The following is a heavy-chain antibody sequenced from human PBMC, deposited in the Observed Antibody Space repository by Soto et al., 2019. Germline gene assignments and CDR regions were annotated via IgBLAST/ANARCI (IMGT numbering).Heavy chain of an antibody. J-gene: IGHJ4*02. CDR1: GFIFSRHW. CDR2: IKHDGTET. CDR3: SRDSRWFINY. V-gene: IGHV3-7*05. D-gene: IGHD2-8*02. Sequence: VQLVESGGDLVRPGGSLRLSCAASGFIFSRHWMTWVRQAPGKGLEWVANIKHDGTETYLVDSVRGRLTISRENAKNSAYLQRNTLGAEEKLVYYCSRDSRWFINYWGQGTLVSVSS.